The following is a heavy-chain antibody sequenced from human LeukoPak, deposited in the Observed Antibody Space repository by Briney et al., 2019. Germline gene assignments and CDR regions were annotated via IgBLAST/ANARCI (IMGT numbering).Heavy chain of an antibody. CDR2: IYTSGST. D-gene: IGHD3-10*01. V-gene: IGHV4-61*02. CDR1: GGSISSGSYY. Sequence: PSQTLSLTCTVSGGSISSGSYYWSWIRQPAGKGVEWIGRIYTSGSTNYNPSLKSRVTISVDTSKNQFSLKLSSVTAADTAVYYCASGVRGVIPFYYYGMDVWGQGTTVTVSS. J-gene: IGHJ6*02. CDR3: ASGVRGVIPFYYYGMDV.